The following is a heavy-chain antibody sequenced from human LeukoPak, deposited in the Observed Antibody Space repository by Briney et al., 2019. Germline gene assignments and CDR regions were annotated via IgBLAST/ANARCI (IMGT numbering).Heavy chain of an antibody. CDR3: ARVSGSYAPDY. D-gene: IGHD1-26*01. CDR1: GGTFSRYA. CDR2: IIPIFGTA. V-gene: IGHV1-69*13. J-gene: IGHJ4*02. Sequence: SVRVSCKASGGTFSRYAISWVRQAPGQGLEWMGGIIPIFGTANYAQKFQGRITITADVSTSTAYMELSSLRSEDTAVYYFARVSGSYAPDYWGQGTLVTVSS.